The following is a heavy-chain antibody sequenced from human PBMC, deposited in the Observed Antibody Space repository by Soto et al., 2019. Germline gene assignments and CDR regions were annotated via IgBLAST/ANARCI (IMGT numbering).Heavy chain of an antibody. J-gene: IGHJ4*02. CDR1: GFTFSSYW. V-gene: IGHV3-74*01. CDR3: ARVGVGHYEFDY. D-gene: IGHD3-16*01. Sequence: EVQLVESGGALVQPGGSLRLSCAASGFTFSSYWMHWVRQVPGEGLVWVSRIKTDGSSTSYADSVKGRFTISRDNAKKTMYLQMNNLGAEDTAVYYCARVGVGHYEFDYWGQGTLVTVSS. CDR2: IKTDGSST.